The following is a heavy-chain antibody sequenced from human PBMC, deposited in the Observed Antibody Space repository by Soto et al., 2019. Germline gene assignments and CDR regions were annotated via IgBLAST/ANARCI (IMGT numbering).Heavy chain of an antibody. V-gene: IGHV4-31*03. J-gene: IGHJ5*02. Sequence: SETLSLTCTVSGGSISSGGYYWSWIRQHPGKGLEWIGYIYYSGSTYYNPSLKSRVTISVDTSKNQFSLKLSSVTAADTAVYYCARGNIVVVPAKWFDPWGQGTLVTVSS. CDR3: ARGNIVVVPAKWFDP. CDR1: GGSISSGGYY. CDR2: IYYSGST. D-gene: IGHD2-2*01.